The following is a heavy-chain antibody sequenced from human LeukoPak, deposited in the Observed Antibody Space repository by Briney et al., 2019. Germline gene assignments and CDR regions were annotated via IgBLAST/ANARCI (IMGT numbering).Heavy chain of an antibody. CDR2: IYYSGST. V-gene: IGHV4-39*07. CDR1: GGSISSSSYY. J-gene: IGHJ5*02. Sequence: PSETLSLTCTVSGGSISSSSYYWGWIRQPPGKGLEWIGSIYYSGSTYYNPSLKSRVTISVDTSKNQFSLKLSSVTAADTAVYYCARDIKAAAAGTNWFDPWGQGTLVTVSS. D-gene: IGHD6-13*01. CDR3: ARDIKAAAAGTNWFDP.